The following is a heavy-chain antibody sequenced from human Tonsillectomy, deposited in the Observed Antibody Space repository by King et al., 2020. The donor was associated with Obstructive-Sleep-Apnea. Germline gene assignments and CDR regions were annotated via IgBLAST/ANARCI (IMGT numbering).Heavy chain of an antibody. J-gene: IGHJ6*02. V-gene: IGHV5-51*01. CDR3: ARRVGDMADGMDV. CDR2: IYPGDSDA. CDR1: GYSFTSYW. Sequence: VQLVESGAEVKKPGESLTISCTGSGYSFTSYWIGWVRQMPGKGLEWMGIIYPGDSDARYSLSFQGQVTISADKSISTAYLQWSSLKASDTAMYYCARRVGDMADGMDVWGQGTTVTVSS. D-gene: IGHD2-21*02.